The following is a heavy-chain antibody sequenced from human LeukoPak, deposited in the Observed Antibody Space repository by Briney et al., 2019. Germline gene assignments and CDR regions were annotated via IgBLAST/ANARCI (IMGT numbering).Heavy chain of an antibody. J-gene: IGHJ4*02. CDR3: ARDGPLYYYDSSGYNDY. V-gene: IGHV3-48*03. CDR1: GFTFSTYE. CDR2: ISSSGSTI. Sequence: GGSLRLSCAASGFTFSTYEMNWVRQAPGKWLEWVSYISSSGSTIYYADSVKGRFTISRDNAKNSLYLQMNSLRAEDTAVYYCARDGPLYYYDSSGYNDYWGQGTLVTVSS. D-gene: IGHD3-22*01.